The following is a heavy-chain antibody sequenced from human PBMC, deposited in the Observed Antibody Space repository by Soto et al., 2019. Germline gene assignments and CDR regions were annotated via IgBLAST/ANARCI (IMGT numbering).Heavy chain of an antibody. CDR3: ARWSFYSVGHYQKTHDFDV. J-gene: IGHJ3*01. Sequence: GGSLRLSCAASGFTFNNYGMNWVLQAPGKGLEWISFLSSSSITIFYADSVKGRFTISRDHAKNALYLRMTSLKDDDTAFYFCARWSFYSVGHYQKTHDFDVWGQGTMVTVSS. D-gene: IGHD3-22*01. CDR1: GFTFNNYG. CDR2: LSSSSITI. V-gene: IGHV3-48*02.